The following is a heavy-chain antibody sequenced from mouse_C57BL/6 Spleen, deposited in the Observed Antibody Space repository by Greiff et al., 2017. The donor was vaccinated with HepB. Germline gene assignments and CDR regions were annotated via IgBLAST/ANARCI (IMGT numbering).Heavy chain of an antibody. Sequence: EVQVVESGGGLVKPGGSLKLSCAASGFTFSDYGMHWVRQAPEKGLEWVAYISSGSSTIYYADTVKGRFTISRDNAKNTLFLQMTSLRSEDTAMYYCARNGNYVWFAYWGQGTLVTVSA. CDR3: ARNGNYVWFAY. CDR2: ISSGSSTI. CDR1: GFTFSDYG. J-gene: IGHJ3*01. D-gene: IGHD2-1*01. V-gene: IGHV5-17*01.